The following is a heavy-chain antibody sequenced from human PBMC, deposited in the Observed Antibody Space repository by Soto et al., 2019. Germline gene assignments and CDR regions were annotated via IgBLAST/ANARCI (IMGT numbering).Heavy chain of an antibody. CDR2: IYYSGST. CDR1: GYSISSSNW. J-gene: IGHJ5*02. V-gene: IGHV4-28*01. CDR3: ARKVVVGATHWFDP. Sequence: LTCAVSGYSISSSNWWGWIRQPPGKGLEWIGYIYYSGSTYYNPSLKSRVTMSVDTSKNQFSLKLSSVTAVDTAVYYCARKVVVGATHWFDPWGQGTLVTVSS. D-gene: IGHD1-26*01.